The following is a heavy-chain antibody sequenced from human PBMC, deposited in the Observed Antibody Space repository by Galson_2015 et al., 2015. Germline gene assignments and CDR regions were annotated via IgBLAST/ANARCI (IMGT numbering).Heavy chain of an antibody. V-gene: IGHV1-18*01. J-gene: IGHJ5*02. CDR1: GYTLTSYG. Sequence: SVKVSCKASGYTLTSYGISWVRQAPGQGLEWMGWISAYNGNTNYAQKLQGRVTMTTDTSTSTAYMELRSLRSDDTAVYYCARDPSSSWEPGWFDPWGQGTLVTVSS. CDR2: ISAYNGNT. D-gene: IGHD6-13*01. CDR3: ARDPSSSWEPGWFDP.